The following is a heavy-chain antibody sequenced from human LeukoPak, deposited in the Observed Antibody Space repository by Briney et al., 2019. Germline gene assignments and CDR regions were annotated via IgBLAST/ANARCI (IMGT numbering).Heavy chain of an antibody. V-gene: IGHV3-21*01. D-gene: IGHD2-2*01. CDR1: GFTFSSYS. CDR3: ASHIVVVPAASPADAFDI. CDR2: VSTGSNYI. J-gene: IGHJ3*02. Sequence: GGSLRLSCTASGFTFSSYSLNWVRQAPGKGLEWVSSVSTGSNYIYYADSVKGRFTISRDNAKNSLYLQMNSLRAEDTAVYYCASHIVVVPAASPADAFDIWGQGTMVTVSS.